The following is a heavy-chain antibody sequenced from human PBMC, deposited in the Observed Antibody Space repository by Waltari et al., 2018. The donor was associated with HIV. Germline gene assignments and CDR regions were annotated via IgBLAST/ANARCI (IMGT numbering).Heavy chain of an antibody. CDR3: ARDLLAARPRWFDP. J-gene: IGHJ5*02. D-gene: IGHD6-6*01. CDR2: ISSSSSTI. V-gene: IGHV3-48*04. Sequence: EVQMVESGGGLVQPGGSPKPPRPASGFPFCRYHMNWVPQAPGKGLEWVSYISSSSSTIYYADSVKVRFTISRDNAKNSLYLQMNSLRAEDTAVYYCARDLLAARPRWFDPWGQGTLVTVSS. CDR1: GFPFCRYH.